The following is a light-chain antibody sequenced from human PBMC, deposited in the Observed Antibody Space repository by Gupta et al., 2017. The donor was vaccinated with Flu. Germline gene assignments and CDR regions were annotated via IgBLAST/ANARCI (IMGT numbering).Light chain of an antibody. CDR2: QDY. CDR1: TLGEKY. J-gene: IGLJ3*02. CDR3: QTWFNGTWV. Sequence: SYELTQPSSVSVSPGQTATITCSGDTLGEKYVSWYRQRPGQSPVLVIYQDYRRPSGIPERLSGSNSGNAGTLTIAGTQALDEADYYCQTWFNGTWVFGGGTKLTVL. V-gene: IGLV3-1*01.